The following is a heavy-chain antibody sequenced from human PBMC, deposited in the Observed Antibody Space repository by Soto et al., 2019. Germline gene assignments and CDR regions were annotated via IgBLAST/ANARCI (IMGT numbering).Heavy chain of an antibody. V-gene: IGHV4-59*01. D-gene: IGHD6-19*01. CDR3: ARAWAVPGSHWGD. Sequence: QVQLQESGPGLVKPSETLSLTCTVSGDSMNPYYWSWIRQPPGKGLEWIGYIYFSGNTNFNPSLKCRVTLSLDTSKWQFFLKLTSVAAADTAVYYCARAWAVPGSHWGDWGRGTLVTVSS. CDR1: GDSMNPYY. J-gene: IGHJ4*02. CDR2: IYFSGNT.